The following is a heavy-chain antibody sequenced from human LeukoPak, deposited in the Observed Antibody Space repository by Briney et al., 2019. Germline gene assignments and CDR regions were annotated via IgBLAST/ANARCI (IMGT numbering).Heavy chain of an antibody. Sequence: SETLSLTCTVSGDSISSSSYYWGWIRQPPGKGLEWIGSIYYSGSTYYNPSLKSRVTISVDTSKNQFSLKLSSVTAADTAVYYCASRYSSSWTLYYYYGMDVWGQGTTVTVSS. J-gene: IGHJ6*02. CDR3: ASRYSSSWTLYYYYGMDV. CDR2: IYYSGST. V-gene: IGHV4-39*01. D-gene: IGHD6-13*01. CDR1: GDSISSSSYY.